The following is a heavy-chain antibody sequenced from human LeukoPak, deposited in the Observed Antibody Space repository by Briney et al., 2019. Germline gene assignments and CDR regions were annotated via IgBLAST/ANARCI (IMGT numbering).Heavy chain of an antibody. V-gene: IGHV4-59*01. D-gene: IGHD3-10*01. CDR3: AGDGVRGVIR. Sequence: SETLSLTCTVSGGSISSYYWSWIRQPPGKGLEWIGYIYYSGSTNYNPSLKSRVTISVDTSKNQFSLKLSSVTAADTAVYYCAGDGVRGVIRWGQGTLVTVSS. CDR2: IYYSGST. CDR1: GGSISSYY. J-gene: IGHJ4*02.